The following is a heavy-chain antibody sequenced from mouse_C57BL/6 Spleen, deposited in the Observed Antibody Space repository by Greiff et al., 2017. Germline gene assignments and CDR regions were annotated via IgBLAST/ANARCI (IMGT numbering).Heavy chain of an antibody. V-gene: IGHV1-64*01. CDR3: AVNLSWDVYFDY. Sequence: QVQLQQPGAELVKPGASVKLSCKASGYTFTSYWMHWVKQRPGQGLEWIGMIHPNSGSTNYNEKFKSKATLTVDKSSSTAYMQLSSLTAEDSAVYYCAVNLSWDVYFDYWGQGTTLTVSS. D-gene: IGHD4-1*01. CDR1: GYTFTSYW. J-gene: IGHJ2*01. CDR2: IHPNSGST.